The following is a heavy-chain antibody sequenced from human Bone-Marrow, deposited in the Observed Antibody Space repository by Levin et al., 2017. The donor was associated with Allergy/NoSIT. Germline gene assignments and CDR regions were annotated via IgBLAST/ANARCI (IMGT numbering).Heavy chain of an antibody. J-gene: IGHJ6*03. CDR2: ISAHNGNT. Sequence: ASVKVSCKASGYTFISYGVSWVRQAPGQGLEWMGWISAHNGNTNYAQKFQGRVTMTTHTSTSTAYMELRSLRSDDTAVYYCAGFVIVPATYYYLDVWGKGTTVTVSS. V-gene: IGHV1-18*01. D-gene: IGHD2-2*01. CDR1: GYTFISYG. CDR3: AGFVIVPATYYYLDV.